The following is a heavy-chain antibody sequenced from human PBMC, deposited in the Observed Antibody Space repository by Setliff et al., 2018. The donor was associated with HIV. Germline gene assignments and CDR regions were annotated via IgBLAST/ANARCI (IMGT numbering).Heavy chain of an antibody. CDR3: AREPDYGIRDAFDI. Sequence: SVKVSCKASGGTFSSHAINWVRQAPGQGLEWMGGIIPIVDKTNYAQKFQGRVAITADKSTITAYMELSSLRSEDTAVYYCAREPDYGIRDAFDIW. CDR2: IIPIVDKT. V-gene: IGHV1-69*10. D-gene: IGHD4-17*01. J-gene: IGHJ3*02. CDR1: GGTFSSHA.